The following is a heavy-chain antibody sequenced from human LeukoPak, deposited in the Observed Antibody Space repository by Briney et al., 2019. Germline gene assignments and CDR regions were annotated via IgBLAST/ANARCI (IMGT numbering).Heavy chain of an antibody. D-gene: IGHD2-2*01. CDR3: ARADSVPAGDYHYWYMAV. J-gene: IGHJ6*03. CDR2: IIPIFGTA. V-gene: IGHV1-69*05. CDR1: GGTFSSYA. Sequence: SVKVSCKASGGTFSSYAISWVRQAPGQGLEWMGGIIPIFGTANYAQKFQGRVTITTDESTSTAYMELSSLRSDDTAVYYCARADSVPAGDYHYWYMAVWGKGTTVTVSS.